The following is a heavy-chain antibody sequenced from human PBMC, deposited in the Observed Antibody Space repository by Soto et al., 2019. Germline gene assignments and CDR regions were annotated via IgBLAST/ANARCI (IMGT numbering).Heavy chain of an antibody. D-gene: IGHD2-2*03. Sequence: SETLSLTCAVSGDSISNGRWWSWVRQTQGKGLEWIGEIHESGTTNYNPSLKTRVTISVDTSKNEFSLRLTSVTAADTGVYYCARLNGYCLRTNCHGYYGMDVWGQGTTVTVSS. CDR1: GDSISNGRW. CDR2: IHESGTT. J-gene: IGHJ6*02. CDR3: ARLNGYCLRTNCHGYYGMDV. V-gene: IGHV4-4*02.